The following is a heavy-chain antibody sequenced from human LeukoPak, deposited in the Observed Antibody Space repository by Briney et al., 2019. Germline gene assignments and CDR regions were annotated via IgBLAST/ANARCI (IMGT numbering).Heavy chain of an antibody. CDR2: IKQDGSEK. J-gene: IGHJ4*02. V-gene: IGHV3-7*01. CDR1: GFTFSSYW. D-gene: IGHD5-24*01. Sequence: PGGSLRLSCAGSGFTFSSYWMTRVRQAPGKGLEWVANIKQDGSEKYYVDSVKGRFTISRDNAKNSLYLQMNSLRAEDTAVYYCVREARESGGFDYWGQGTLVTVSS. CDR3: VREARESGGFDY.